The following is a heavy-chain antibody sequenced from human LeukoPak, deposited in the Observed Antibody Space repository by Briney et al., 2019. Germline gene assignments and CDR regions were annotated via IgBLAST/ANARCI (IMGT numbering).Heavy chain of an antibody. Sequence: GGSLRLSCAASGLTLSNYWMSWVRQAPGKGLEWVANIKQDGSLTHYVDSVNVRFTISRDNAKNSLFFLMDSLGVEDTAVYYCATMDGTVYVGYWGQGTLVTVSS. D-gene: IGHD2-8*02. CDR3: ATMDGTVYVGY. V-gene: IGHV3-7*01. CDR2: IKQDGSLT. J-gene: IGHJ4*02. CDR1: GLTLSNYW.